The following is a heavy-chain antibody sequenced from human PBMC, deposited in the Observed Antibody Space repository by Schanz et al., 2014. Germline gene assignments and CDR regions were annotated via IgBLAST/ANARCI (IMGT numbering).Heavy chain of an antibody. CDR2: ISSGSSYA. D-gene: IGHD4-17*01. Sequence: EVQLLESGGGLVRPGGSLRLSCAASGFTFNSYAMTWVRQAPGKGLEWVSDISSGSSYANYADSVKGRFTISRDISKNTLHLQVTSLRAEDTAVYYCARPRFDYGEVDYWGQGTLVTVSS. V-gene: IGHV3-48*01. CDR3: ARPRFDYGEVDY. J-gene: IGHJ4*02. CDR1: GFTFNSYA.